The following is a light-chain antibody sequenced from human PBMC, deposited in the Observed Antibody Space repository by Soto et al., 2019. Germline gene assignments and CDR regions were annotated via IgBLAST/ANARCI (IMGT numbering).Light chain of an antibody. CDR3: QQYGSSTLIT. CDR1: QSVSSSY. CDR2: GAS. Sequence: EIVLTQSPGTLSLSPGERATLSCRASQSVSSSYLAWYQQKPGQAPRLLIYGASSTATGIPDRFSGSGSGTDFNLTISRLEPEHFAVYYCQQYGSSTLITFGQGTRLEIK. V-gene: IGKV3-20*01. J-gene: IGKJ5*01.